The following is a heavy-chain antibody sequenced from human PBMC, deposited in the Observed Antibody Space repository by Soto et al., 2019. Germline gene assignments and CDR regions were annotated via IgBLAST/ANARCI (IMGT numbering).Heavy chain of an antibody. CDR2: IIPIFGTA. Sequence: ASVKVSCKASGGTFSSYTISWVRQAPGQGLEWMGGIIPIFGTANYAQKFEGRVTITADESTSTAYMELSSLRSEDTAMYYCARDLLPLGYCSGGSCSVSDHYYCWMDVWGQGTTVTVSS. V-gene: IGHV1-69*13. J-gene: IGHJ6*02. CDR3: ARDLLPLGYCSGGSCSVSDHYYCWMDV. D-gene: IGHD2-15*01. CDR1: GGTFSSYT.